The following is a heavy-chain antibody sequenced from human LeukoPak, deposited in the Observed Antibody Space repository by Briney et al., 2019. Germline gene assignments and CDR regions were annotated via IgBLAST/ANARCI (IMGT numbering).Heavy chain of an antibody. CDR1: GGSISGYH. J-gene: IGHJ6*03. CDR2: IYYSGSS. V-gene: IGHV4-59*01. CDR3: ARVPRSYYYYYYMDV. Sequence: SETLSLTCNVSGGSISGYHWSWIRQPPGKGLEWLGYIYYSGSSNYNPSLKSRVTISADTSKNQFSLKLSSVTAVDTAVYYCARVPRSYYYYYYMDVWGKGTTVTVSS.